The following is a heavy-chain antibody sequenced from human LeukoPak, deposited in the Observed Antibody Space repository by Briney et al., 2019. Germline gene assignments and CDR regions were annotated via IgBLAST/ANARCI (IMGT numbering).Heavy chain of an antibody. D-gene: IGHD4-17*01. CDR2: MYSGGST. CDR1: GFTVSSYY. CDR3: ARQGGYGDYVN. J-gene: IGHJ4*02. Sequence: GGSLRLSCAASGFTVSSYYMTWVRQAPGKGLEWVSVMYSGGSTYYADSVKGRVAISRDNSQNTVFLQMNSLSDEDTAVYYCARQGGYGDYVNWGQGTLVTVSS. V-gene: IGHV3-66*04.